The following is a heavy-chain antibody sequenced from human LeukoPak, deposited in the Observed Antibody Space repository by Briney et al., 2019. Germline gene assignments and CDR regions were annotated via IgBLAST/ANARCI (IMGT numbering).Heavy chain of an antibody. J-gene: IGHJ4*02. CDR1: AFTFSTYS. V-gene: IGHV3-48*02. D-gene: IGHD6-13*01. CDR3: ARARIAAPLLDY. CDR2: ISSSSSNI. Sequence: PGGSLRLSCAASAFTFSTYSMNWVRQAPGKGLEWVSYISSSSSNIQYADSVKGRFTISRDNAKNSLYLQMNSLRDEDTAVYFCARARIAAPLLDYWGQGTLVTVSS.